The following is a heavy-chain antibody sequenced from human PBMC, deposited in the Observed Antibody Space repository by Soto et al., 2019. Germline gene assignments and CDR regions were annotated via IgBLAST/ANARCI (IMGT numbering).Heavy chain of an antibody. Sequence: SETLCLTCTVSGYSISSGYYWGWIRQPPGKGLEWIGNIYHSGSTYYNPSLKSRVTISVDTSKNQFSLKLSSVTAADTAVYYCARTHSRGATMIVVADYWGQGTLVTVSS. CDR3: ARTHSRGATMIVVADY. V-gene: IGHV4-38-2*02. D-gene: IGHD3-22*01. J-gene: IGHJ4*02. CDR1: GYSISSGYY. CDR2: IYHSGST.